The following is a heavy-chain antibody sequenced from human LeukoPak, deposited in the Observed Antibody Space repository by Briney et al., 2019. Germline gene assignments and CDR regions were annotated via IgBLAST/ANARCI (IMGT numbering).Heavy chain of an antibody. CDR3: ARDYIAARVETAFDI. D-gene: IGHD6-6*01. J-gene: IGHJ3*02. Sequence: GASVKVSCKASGFTFTSSAMQWVRQARGQRLEWIGWIVVGSGNTNYAQKFQERVTITRDMSTSTAYMELSSLRSEDTAVYYCARDYIAARVETAFDIWGQGTMVTVSS. CDR2: IVVGSGNT. CDR1: GFTFTSSA. V-gene: IGHV1-58*02.